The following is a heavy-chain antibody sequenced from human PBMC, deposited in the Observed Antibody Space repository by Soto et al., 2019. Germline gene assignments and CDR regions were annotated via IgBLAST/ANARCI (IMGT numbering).Heavy chain of an antibody. V-gene: IGHV4-59*08. Sequence: SETLSLTCTVSDASISSYYWSWIRQPPGKGLECIGYISYSGSTKYNPSLKNRVTILRDTSKKQFSLKLSSVTAADTAVYYCARVPAAGEDWFDPWGQGTLVTVSS. D-gene: IGHD6-13*01. J-gene: IGHJ5*02. CDR1: DASISSYY. CDR2: ISYSGST. CDR3: ARVPAAGEDWFDP.